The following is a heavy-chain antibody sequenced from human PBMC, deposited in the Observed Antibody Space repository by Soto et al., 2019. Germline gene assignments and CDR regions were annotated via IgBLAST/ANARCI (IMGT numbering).Heavy chain of an antibody. Sequence: GGSLRLSCAASGFTFSSYDMHWVRQATGKGLEWVSAIGTAGDTYYPGSVKGRFTISRENAKNSLYLQMNSLRAGDTAVYYCARDQGAAAGISSGAFDIWGQGTMVTVSS. D-gene: IGHD6-13*01. CDR2: IGTAGDT. CDR1: GFTFSSYD. V-gene: IGHV3-13*01. J-gene: IGHJ3*02. CDR3: ARDQGAAAGISSGAFDI.